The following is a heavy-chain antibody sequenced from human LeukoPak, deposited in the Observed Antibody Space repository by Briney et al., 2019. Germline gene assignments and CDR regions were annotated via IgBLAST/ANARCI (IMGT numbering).Heavy chain of an antibody. J-gene: IGHJ5*02. CDR2: IIPIFGTA. Sequence: SVKVSCKASGGTFSSYAIRWVRQAPGQGLEWMGGIIPIFGTANYAQKFQGRVTITADESTSTAYMELSSLRSEDTAVYYCARRYCSGGSCYPNWFDPWGQGTLVTVSS. CDR1: GGTFSSYA. CDR3: ARRYCSGGSCYPNWFDP. D-gene: IGHD2-15*01. V-gene: IGHV1-69*01.